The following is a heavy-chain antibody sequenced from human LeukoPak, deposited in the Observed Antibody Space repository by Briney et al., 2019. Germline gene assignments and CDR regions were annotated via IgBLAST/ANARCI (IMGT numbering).Heavy chain of an antibody. J-gene: IGHJ5*02. Sequence: SETLSLTCTVSGGSISSSSYYWGWIRQPPGKGLEWIGNIYYSGSTYYNPSLKSRVTISVDTSKNQFSLKLTSVTAADTAVYYCAKNGQSGFSFDPWGQGTPVTVSS. CDR2: IYYSGST. CDR3: AKNGQSGFSFDP. D-gene: IGHD2-8*01. CDR1: GGSISSSSYY. V-gene: IGHV4-39*07.